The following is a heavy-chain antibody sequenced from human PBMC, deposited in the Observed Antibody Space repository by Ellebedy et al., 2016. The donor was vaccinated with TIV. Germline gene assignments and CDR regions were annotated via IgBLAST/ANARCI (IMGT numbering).Heavy chain of an antibody. CDR2: INHSGST. D-gene: IGHD6-13*01. CDR3: ARRCIAAMVGAPRRGNKWNWFNP. CDR1: GGSFSGYY. Sequence: SETLSLXXAVYGGSFSGYYWSWIRQPPGKGLEWIGEINHSGSTNYNPSLKSRVTISVDTSKNQFSLKLSSVTAADTAVYYCARRCIAAMVGAPRRGNKWNWFNPWGQGTLVTVSS. J-gene: IGHJ5*02. V-gene: IGHV4-34*01.